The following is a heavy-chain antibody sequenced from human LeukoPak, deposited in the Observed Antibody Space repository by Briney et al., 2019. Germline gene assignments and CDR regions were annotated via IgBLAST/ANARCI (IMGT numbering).Heavy chain of an antibody. CDR1: GFTFCSYM. V-gene: IGHV3-21*01. CDR3: VKDRFEYSGYGLGDF. Sequence: GGSLRLSCADSGFTFCSYMKNGVRAAPGRGVEWGSSISCSSSYICYADSVKGRFTISRDNAKNSLYLQMNSLRAEDTAVYYCVKDRFEYSGYGLGDFWGQGTLVTVSS. CDR2: ISCSSSYI. D-gene: IGHD5-12*01. J-gene: IGHJ4*02.